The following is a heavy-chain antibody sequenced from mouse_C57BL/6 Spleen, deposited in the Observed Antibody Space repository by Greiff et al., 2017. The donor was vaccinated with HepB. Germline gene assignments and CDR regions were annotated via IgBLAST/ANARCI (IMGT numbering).Heavy chain of an antibody. CDR3: ARPVDYDGYYYAMDY. V-gene: IGHV1-53*01. D-gene: IGHD2-4*01. J-gene: IGHJ4*01. Sequence: QVQLQQPGTELVKPGASVKLSCKASGYTFTSYWMHWVKQRPGQGLEWIGNINPSNGGTNYNEKFKSKATLTVDKSSSTAYMQLSRLTSEDSAVYYCARPVDYDGYYYAMDYWGQGTSVTVSS. CDR1: GYTFTSYW. CDR2: INPSNGGT.